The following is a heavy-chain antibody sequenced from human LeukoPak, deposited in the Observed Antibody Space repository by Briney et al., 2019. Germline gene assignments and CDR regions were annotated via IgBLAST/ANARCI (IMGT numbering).Heavy chain of an antibody. V-gene: IGHV3-30*02. CDR2: IQNDGSDK. Sequence: GGSLRLSCAASGFASGFTFSTYGIHWVRQAPGKGLEWVAFIQNDGSDKYYADSVKGRFSISRDNAKNTLYLQMNSLRVADTAVYYCALGGLQLWLWGFDYWGQGALVTVSS. D-gene: IGHD5-18*01. CDR1: GFTFSTYG. CDR3: ALGGLQLWLWGFDY. J-gene: IGHJ4*02.